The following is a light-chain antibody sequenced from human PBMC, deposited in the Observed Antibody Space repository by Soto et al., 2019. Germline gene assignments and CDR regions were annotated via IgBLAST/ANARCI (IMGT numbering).Light chain of an antibody. CDR2: GAS. V-gene: IGKV3-20*01. Sequence: EIVLTQSPATLSLSPGEGATLSCRASQSVSSTFLAWYQHKPGRPPRLLIYGASTRATGIPDRFSGSGSGTDFTLTISRLEPEDFALYYCQQYGSLSWTFGQGTKV. J-gene: IGKJ1*01. CDR3: QQYGSLSWT. CDR1: QSVSSTF.